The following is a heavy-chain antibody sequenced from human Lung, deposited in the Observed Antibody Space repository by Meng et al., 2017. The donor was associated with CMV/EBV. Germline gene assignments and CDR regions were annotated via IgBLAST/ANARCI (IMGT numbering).Heavy chain of an antibody. Sequence: SCAASGFRFDDYGVHWVRQTPGKGLEWVAFIRHDGTNKFYGDSVKGRFTISRDNSKNTVYLQMNSLRPEETAVYYCAKDLLLFGGPNAYFDDWGQGXLVTVSS. CDR1: GFRFDDYG. D-gene: IGHD3-16*01. CDR2: IRHDGTNK. CDR3: AKDLLLFGGPNAYFDD. V-gene: IGHV3-30*02. J-gene: IGHJ4*02.